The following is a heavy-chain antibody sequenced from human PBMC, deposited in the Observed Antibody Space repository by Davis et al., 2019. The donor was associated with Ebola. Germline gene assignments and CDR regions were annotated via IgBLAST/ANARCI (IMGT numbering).Heavy chain of an antibody. D-gene: IGHD3-3*01. CDR3: ARSHPYTSSWSGNDF. CDR1: GFVFSDFS. J-gene: IGHJ4*02. V-gene: IGHV3-48*01. CDR2: ITKGSNAI. Sequence: GESLKISCAASGFVFSDFSMNWVRQAPGKGLEWITYITKGSNAIHYADSVKGRFTISRDNAKNSLYLQMNSLRVEDTAVYYCARSHPYTSSWSGNDFWGQGALVSVSS.